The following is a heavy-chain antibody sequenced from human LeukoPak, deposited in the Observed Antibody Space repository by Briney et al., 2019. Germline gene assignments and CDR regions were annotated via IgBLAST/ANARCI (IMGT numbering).Heavy chain of an antibody. D-gene: IGHD1-1*01. V-gene: IGHV1-46*01. Sequence: ASVKVSCKASGYTFTSYYMHWVRQAPGQGLEWMGIINPSGGSTSYAQKFQGRVTMTRDTSTSTAYMELSSLRSEDTAVYYCASGDNDPLFDYWGQGTLVTVSS. CDR2: INPSGGST. CDR3: ASGDNDPLFDY. J-gene: IGHJ4*02. CDR1: GYTFTSYY.